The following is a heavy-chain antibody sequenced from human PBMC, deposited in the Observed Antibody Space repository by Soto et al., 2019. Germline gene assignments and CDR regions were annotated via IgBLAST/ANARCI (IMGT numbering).Heavy chain of an antibody. V-gene: IGHV1-69*13. D-gene: IGHD1-7*01. J-gene: IGHJ5*02. CDR2: IIPIFGTA. CDR3: ARDAPGYNWNYGWFDP. CDR1: GGTFSSYA. Sequence: SVKVSCKASGGTFSSYAISWVRQAPGQGLEWMGGIIPIFGTANYAQKFQGRVTITADESTSTAYMELSSLRSEDTAVYYCARDAPGYNWNYGWFDPWGQGTPVPVSS.